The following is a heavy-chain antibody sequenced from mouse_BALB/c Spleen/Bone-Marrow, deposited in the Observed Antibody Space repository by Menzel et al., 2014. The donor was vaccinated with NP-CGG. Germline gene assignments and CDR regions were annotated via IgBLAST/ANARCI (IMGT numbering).Heavy chain of an antibody. CDR1: GFTFTDYY. V-gene: IGHV7-3*02. CDR2: IRNKANGYTT. J-gene: IGHJ2*01. CDR3: ARDKGRVFFDY. Sequence: EVKLVESGGGLVQPGGSLRLSCATSGFTFTDYYTNWVRQPPGKALEWLGFIRNKANGYTTEYSASVKSRFTISRDNSQNILYLQMNTLRVDDSATYYCARDKGRVFFDYWGQGTTLTVSS.